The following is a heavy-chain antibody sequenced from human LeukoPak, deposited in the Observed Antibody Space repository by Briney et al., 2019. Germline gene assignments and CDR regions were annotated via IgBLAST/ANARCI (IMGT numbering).Heavy chain of an antibody. Sequence: SETLSLTCAVYCGSFSGYYWSWIRQPPGKGLEWIGEINHSGSTNHNPSLKTRVTISVDPSKNKFSLKRSSVTAADTAVYYWARMDSRQNWFDPWGQGTLVTVSS. J-gene: IGHJ5*02. V-gene: IGHV4-34*01. D-gene: IGHD3/OR15-3a*01. CDR1: CGSFSGYY. CDR2: INHSGST. CDR3: ARMDSRQNWFDP.